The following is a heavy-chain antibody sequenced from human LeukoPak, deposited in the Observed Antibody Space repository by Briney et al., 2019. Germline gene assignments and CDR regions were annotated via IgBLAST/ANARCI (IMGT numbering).Heavy chain of an antibody. CDR2: IDYRERT. V-gene: IGHV4-39*01. CDR1: GGSITTSGHY. J-gene: IGHJ4*02. D-gene: IGHD3-16*01. Sequence: PSETLSLTCTVSGGSITTSGHYWGWIRQPPGKGLEWIGSIDYRERTTYNPSLKSRVTISADTSRNQFSLKLSSVTATDTAVYYCANYVSRTMRDYWGQGTLVTVSS. CDR3: ANYVSRTMRDY.